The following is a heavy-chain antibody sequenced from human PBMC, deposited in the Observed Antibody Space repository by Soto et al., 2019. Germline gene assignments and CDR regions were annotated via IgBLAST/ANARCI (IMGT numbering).Heavy chain of an antibody. CDR3: AKSAPMDAGDKYYYDF. CDR2: IIPFFGTA. J-gene: IGHJ4*02. D-gene: IGHD4-17*01. CDR1: GGTFSTFG. V-gene: IGHV1-69*13. Sequence: ASVRVSCKASGGTFSTFGISWVRQAPGQGLEWMGGIIPFFGTARYSQKFEDRITITADESTNTVYMDLRSLTSEDTAIYYCAKSAPMDAGDKYYYDFWGQGALVTVSS.